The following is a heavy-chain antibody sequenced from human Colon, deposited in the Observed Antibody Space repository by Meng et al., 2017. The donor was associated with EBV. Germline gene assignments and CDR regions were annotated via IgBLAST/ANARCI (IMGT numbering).Heavy chain of an antibody. V-gene: IGHV4-4*02. Sequence: QLKGSGPGRRTPSQTLSLTVPAFGGSSSSVYWWTWVRQSPGKGLEWIGEIYHSGSTNYNPSLKSRVTISVDKSKNQFSLKLTSVTAADTAVYYCARGGYYSFDYWGQRTLVTVSS. CDR2: IYHSGST. CDR3: ARGGYYSFDY. J-gene: IGHJ4*02. CDR1: GGSSSSVYW. D-gene: IGHD5-18*01.